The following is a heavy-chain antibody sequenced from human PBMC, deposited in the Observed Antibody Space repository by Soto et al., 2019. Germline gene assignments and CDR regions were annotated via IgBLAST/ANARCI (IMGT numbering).Heavy chain of an antibody. Sequence: ASVKVSCKASGYTFTGFHIHWVRQAPGQGLEWMGWINPNGGGRNYAQKFQGWVTMTRDTSISTAYMELSRLKSDDTAVYYCARGYCSGGSCYYEYFQHWGQGTLVTVSS. CDR3: ARGYCSGGSCYYEYFQH. CDR2: INPNGGGR. V-gene: IGHV1-2*04. CDR1: GYTFTGFH. J-gene: IGHJ1*01. D-gene: IGHD2-15*01.